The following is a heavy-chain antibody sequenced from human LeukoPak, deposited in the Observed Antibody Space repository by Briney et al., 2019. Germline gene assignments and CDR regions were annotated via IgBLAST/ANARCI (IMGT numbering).Heavy chain of an antibody. CDR3: TRNPGGRNWFDP. CDR2: ISSDESST. CDR1: GFTFSHHW. J-gene: IGHJ5*02. V-gene: IGHV3-74*01. Sequence: GGSLRLSCAASGFTFSHHWMHWVRQAPGEGLVWVSHISSDESSTTYADSVKGRFTISRDNRKNTLYLQMNRLRVEDTAMYYCTRNPGGRNWFDPWGQGTLVTVSS.